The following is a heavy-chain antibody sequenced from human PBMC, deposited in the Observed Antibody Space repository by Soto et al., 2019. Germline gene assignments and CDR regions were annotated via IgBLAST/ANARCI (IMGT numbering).Heavy chain of an antibody. CDR3: ARDYNDFLAGYFEALDI. J-gene: IGHJ3*02. CDR1: GFTFSRFY. D-gene: IGHD3-9*01. V-gene: IGHV3-7*01. CDR2: IKQDGSET. Sequence: EEQLVESGGRLVQPGGSLRLSCEASGFTFSRFYMTWVRQPPGKGLEWLATIKQDGSETFAVDSVRGRFTISRDNAKNSLFLEMTSLGVEDTAVYFCARDYNDFLAGYFEALDIWGHGTRVTVSS.